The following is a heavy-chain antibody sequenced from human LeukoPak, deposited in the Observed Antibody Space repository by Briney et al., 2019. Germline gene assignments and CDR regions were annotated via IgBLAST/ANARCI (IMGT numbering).Heavy chain of an antibody. CDR3: ARSGSIAVAGRGPRDMWY. CDR2: INPNSGGT. D-gene: IGHD6-19*01. CDR1: GYTFTGYY. Sequence: ASVKVSCKASGYTFTGYYMHWVRQAPGQGLEWMGRINPNSGGTNYAQKFQGRVTMTRGTSISTAYMELSRLRSDDTAVYYCARSGSIAVAGRGPRDMWYWGQGTLVTVSS. V-gene: IGHV1-2*06. J-gene: IGHJ4*02.